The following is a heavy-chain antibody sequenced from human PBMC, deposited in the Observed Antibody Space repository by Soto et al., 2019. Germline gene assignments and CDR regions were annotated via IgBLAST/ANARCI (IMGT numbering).Heavy chain of an antibody. J-gene: IGHJ4*02. CDR3: ARDISSYDFWSGPRSH. Sequence: ASVKVSCKASGGTFSSYTISWVRQAPGQGLEWMGRIIPILGIANYAQKFQGRVTITADKSTSTAYMELSSLRSEDTAVYYCARDISSYDFWSGPRSHWGQGTLVTVSS. CDR1: GGTFSSYT. D-gene: IGHD3-3*01. V-gene: IGHV1-69*04. CDR2: IIPILGIA.